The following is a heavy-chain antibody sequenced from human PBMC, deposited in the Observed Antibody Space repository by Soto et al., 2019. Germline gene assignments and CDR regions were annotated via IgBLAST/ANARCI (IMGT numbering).Heavy chain of an antibody. CDR2: IIPILGIA. Sequence: QVQLVQSGAEVKKPGSSVKVSCKASGGTFSSYTISWVRQAPGQGLEWMGRIIPILGIANYAQKFQGRVTITANKSTSTAYMELSGLRSDDTAVYYCTRGESAAPFDPWGQGTLVTVSS. CDR3: TRGESAAPFDP. CDR1: GGTFSSYT. J-gene: IGHJ5*02. V-gene: IGHV1-69*02. D-gene: IGHD2-15*01.